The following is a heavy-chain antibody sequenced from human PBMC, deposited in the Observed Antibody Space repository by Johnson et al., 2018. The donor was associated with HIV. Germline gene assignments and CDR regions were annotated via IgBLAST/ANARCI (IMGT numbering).Heavy chain of an antibody. CDR2: IKSKPDGGTT. J-gene: IGHJ3*02. D-gene: IGHD3-16*02. V-gene: IGHV3-15*01. CDR1: GFTFSNAW. Sequence: VQLVESGGGVVQPGRSLRLSCAASGFTFSNAWMSWVRQVPGKGLEWVGRIKSKPDGGTTDYAAPVKGRFSISRDDSKNTLYVQMNSLKIEDTVVYDCTTSRPPTFGGVIVMLDGVDIWGQGALGTVSS. CDR3: TTSRPPTFGGVIVMLDGVDI.